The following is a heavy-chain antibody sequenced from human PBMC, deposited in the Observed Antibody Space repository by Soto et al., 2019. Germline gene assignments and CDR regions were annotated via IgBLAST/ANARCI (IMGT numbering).Heavy chain of an antibody. CDR1: GGSISSGGYY. V-gene: IGHV4-61*08. J-gene: IGHJ4*02. CDR3: AREDRGNFAY. CDR2: IYYSGST. Sequence: SETLSLTCTVSGGSISSGGYYWSWIRQHPGKDLEWIGYIYYSGSTNYTPSLKSRVTISVDTSKNQFSLRLSSVTAADTAVYYGAREDRGNFAYWGQGTLVTVSS.